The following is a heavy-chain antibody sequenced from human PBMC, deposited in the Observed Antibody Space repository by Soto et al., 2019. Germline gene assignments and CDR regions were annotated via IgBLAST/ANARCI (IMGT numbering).Heavy chain of an antibody. Sequence: GGSLRLSCAASGFTFSSYGMHWVRQAPGKGLGWVAVISYDGSNKYYADSVKGRFTISRDNSKNTLYLQMNSLRAEDTAVYYCAKEGSGSYYEETYYYYGMDVWGQGTTVTVSS. CDR1: GFTFSSYG. V-gene: IGHV3-30*18. CDR2: ISYDGSNK. J-gene: IGHJ6*02. CDR3: AKEGSGSYYEETYYYYGMDV. D-gene: IGHD1-26*01.